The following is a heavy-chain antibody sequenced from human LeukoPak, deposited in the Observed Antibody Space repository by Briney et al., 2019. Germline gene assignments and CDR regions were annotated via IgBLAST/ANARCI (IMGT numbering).Heavy chain of an antibody. CDR1: GGTFSSYT. V-gene: IGHV1-69*02. Sequence: ASVKVSCKASGGTFSSYTISWVRQAPGQGLEWMGRIIPILGIANYAQKFQGRVTITADKSMGTAYMELSSLRSEDTAVYYCARGKRSSEVDVWGQGTTVTVSS. J-gene: IGHJ6*02. CDR2: IIPILGIA. CDR3: ARGKRSSEVDV. D-gene: IGHD6-19*01.